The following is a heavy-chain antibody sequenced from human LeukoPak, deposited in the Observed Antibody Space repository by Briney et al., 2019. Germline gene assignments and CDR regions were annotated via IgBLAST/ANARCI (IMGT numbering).Heavy chain of an antibody. Sequence: ASVKVSCKVSGYTLTELSMHWVRRAPGKGLEWMGGFDPEDGETIYAQKFQGRVTMTEDTSTDTAYMELSSLRSEDTAVYYCATDGPRAVAGTNWFDPWGQGTLVTVSS. V-gene: IGHV1-24*01. CDR2: FDPEDGET. J-gene: IGHJ5*02. D-gene: IGHD6-19*01. CDR1: GYTLTELS. CDR3: ATDGPRAVAGTNWFDP.